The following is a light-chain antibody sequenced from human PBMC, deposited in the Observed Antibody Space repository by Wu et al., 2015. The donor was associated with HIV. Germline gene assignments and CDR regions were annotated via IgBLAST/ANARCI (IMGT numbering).Light chain of an antibody. CDR1: QSVSSN. Sequence: EIVMTQSPATLSVSPGERATLSCRASQSVSSNLAWYQQKPGQAPRLLIYGASTLQSGVPSRFSGSGSGTDFTLTISSLQPEDVATYYCQKYNTAPWTFGQGTKVEMK. CDR3: QKYNTAPWT. CDR2: GAS. V-gene: IGKV3-15*01. J-gene: IGKJ1*01.